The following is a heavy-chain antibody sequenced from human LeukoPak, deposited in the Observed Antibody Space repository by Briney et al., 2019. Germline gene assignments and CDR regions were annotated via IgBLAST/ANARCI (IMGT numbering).Heavy chain of an antibody. CDR2: ISHTGGI. D-gene: IGHD3-10*01. CDR3: ARVRGRNTMVASKEVNWFDP. CDR1: GGSFSGHS. J-gene: IGHJ5*02. V-gene: IGHV4-34*01. Sequence: SETLSLTCAVYGGSFSGHSWSWIRQAPGKGLEWIGEISHTGGINYNPSLKSRVTISADTSKNQFSLKLSSVTAADTAVYYCARVRGRNTMVASKEVNWFDPWGQGTLVTVSS.